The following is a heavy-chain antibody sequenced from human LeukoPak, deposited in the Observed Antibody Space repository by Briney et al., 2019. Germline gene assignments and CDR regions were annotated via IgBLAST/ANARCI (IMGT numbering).Heavy chain of an antibody. CDR2: INPNSGGT. V-gene: IGHV1-2*02. D-gene: IGHD5-18*01. CDR3: ARDRSPAPGRSYGRGHFDY. CDR1: GYTFTGYY. Sequence: ASVKVSCKASGYTFTGYYMHWVRQAPGQGLEWMGWINPNSGGTDYAQKFQGRVTMTRDTSISTAYMELSRLRSDDTAVYYCARDRSPAPGRSYGRGHFDYWGQGTLVTVSS. J-gene: IGHJ4*02.